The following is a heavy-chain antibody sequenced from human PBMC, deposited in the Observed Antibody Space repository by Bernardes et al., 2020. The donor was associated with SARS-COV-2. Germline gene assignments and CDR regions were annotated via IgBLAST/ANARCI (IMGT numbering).Heavy chain of an antibody. Sequence: GGSLRLSCAASGFTFSSYAMQWVRQAPGKGLEWVAAISYDGSNKYYSDSVKGRFTISRDKSKNTLYLQMHSLRAEDTALYYCGRDMTGVAGEVGYWGQGTLVTVSS. CDR1: GFTFSSYA. CDR2: ISYDGSNK. CDR3: GRDMTGVAGEVGY. D-gene: IGHD6-19*01. J-gene: IGHJ4*02. V-gene: IGHV3-30-3*01.